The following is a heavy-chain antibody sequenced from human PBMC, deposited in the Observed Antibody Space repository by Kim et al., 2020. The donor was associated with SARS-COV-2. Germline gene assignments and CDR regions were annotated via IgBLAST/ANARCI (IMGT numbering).Heavy chain of an antibody. CDR3: ARVPRGYYYYGMDV. J-gene: IGHJ6*02. V-gene: IGHV1-69*13. Sequence: SVKISCKASGGTFSSYAISWVRQAPGQGLEWMGGIIPIFGTANYAQKFQGRVTITADESTSTAYMELSSLRSEDTAVYYCARVPRGYYYYGMDVWGQGTTVTVSS. D-gene: IGHD3-16*01. CDR2: IIPIFGTA. CDR1: GGTFSSYA.